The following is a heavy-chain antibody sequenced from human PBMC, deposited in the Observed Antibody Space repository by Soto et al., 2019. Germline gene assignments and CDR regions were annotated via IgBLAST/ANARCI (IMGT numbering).Heavy chain of an antibody. CDR3: ARGTLIAAAGTDF. Sequence: SETLSLAGAVYVGSFSGYYWSWIREPPGEGLEWIGEINHSGSTKFNPSLKSRVTISLDTSKNQFSLKLTSVTAADTAVYYCARGTLIAAAGTDFWGQGTQVTVSS. CDR2: INHSGST. D-gene: IGHD6-13*01. J-gene: IGHJ4*02. V-gene: IGHV4-34*01. CDR1: VGSFSGYY.